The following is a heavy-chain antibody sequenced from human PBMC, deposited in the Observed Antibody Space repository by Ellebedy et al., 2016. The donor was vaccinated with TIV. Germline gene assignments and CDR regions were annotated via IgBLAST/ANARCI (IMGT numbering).Heavy chain of an antibody. D-gene: IGHD4-17*01. CDR1: GGSFSGYY. CDR2: IYYSGST. CDR3: ARVPSEYGDPYYFDY. J-gene: IGHJ4*02. Sequence: SETLSLTCAVYGGSFSGYYWSWIRQPPGKGLEWIGYIYYSGSTYYNPSLKSRVTISVDTSKSQFSLKLSSVTAADTAVYYCARVPSEYGDPYYFDYWGQGTLVTVSS. V-gene: IGHV4-59*12.